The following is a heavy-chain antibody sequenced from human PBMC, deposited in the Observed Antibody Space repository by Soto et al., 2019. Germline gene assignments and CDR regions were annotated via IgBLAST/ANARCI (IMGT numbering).Heavy chain of an antibody. CDR2: IYPGDSDT. V-gene: IGHV5-51*01. D-gene: IGHD3-22*01. J-gene: IGHJ5*02. CDR1: GYSFTSYW. Sequence: GESLKISCKGSGYSFTSYWIGWVRQMPGKGLEWMGIIYPGDSDTRYSPSFQGQVTISADKSISTAYLQWSSLKASDTAMYYCARHSYYYDSSGYYNWFDPWGQGTLVTVSS. CDR3: ARHSYYYDSSGYYNWFDP.